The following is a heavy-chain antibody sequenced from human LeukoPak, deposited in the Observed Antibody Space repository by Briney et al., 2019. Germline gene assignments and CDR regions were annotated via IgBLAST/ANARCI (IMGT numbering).Heavy chain of an antibody. CDR1: GFTFSSYA. J-gene: IGHJ5*02. CDR2: ISGSGGST. Sequence: PGGSLRLSCAASGFTFSSYAMSWVRQAPGKGLEWVSAISGSGGSTYYADSVKGRFTISRDNSKNTLYLQMNSLRAEDTAVYYCANQGRDYDFWSGPPGPPFDPWGQGTLVTVSS. CDR3: ANQGRDYDFWSGPPGPPFDP. D-gene: IGHD3-3*01. V-gene: IGHV3-23*01.